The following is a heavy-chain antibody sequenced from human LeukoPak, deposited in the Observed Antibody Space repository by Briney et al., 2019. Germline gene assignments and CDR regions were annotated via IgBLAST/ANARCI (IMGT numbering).Heavy chain of an antibody. Sequence: GSLRLSCVASGFSFSTSEMNWVRQAPGMGLEWVSHVSGDSGTIYYAESVKGRFTISRDNAKNSLYLQMNSLRVEDTAVYYCARDLTPDSCSGNGCYEGHYWGQGTQDTVSS. CDR1: GFSFSTSE. J-gene: IGHJ4*02. CDR3: ARDLTPDSCSGNGCYEGHY. D-gene: IGHD2-15*01. V-gene: IGHV3-48*03. CDR2: VSGDSGTI.